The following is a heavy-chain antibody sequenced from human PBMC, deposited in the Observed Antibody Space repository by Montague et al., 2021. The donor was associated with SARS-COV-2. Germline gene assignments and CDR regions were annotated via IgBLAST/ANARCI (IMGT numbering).Heavy chain of an antibody. J-gene: IGHJ5*02. CDR3: PRHDDTGFDNPNGFDP. D-gene: IGHD5-18*01. CDR2: MVYSGRN. CDR1: GDSINSDTAF. Sequence: SETLSLTCTVSGDSINSDTAFWGWVRQSPGKGLEWIGSMVYSGRNFYNASLRSRLTISVDTSKNQFSLELRAVTAADTDLYYCPRHDDTGFDNPNGFDPWGQGTLVTVSS. V-gene: IGHV4-39*01.